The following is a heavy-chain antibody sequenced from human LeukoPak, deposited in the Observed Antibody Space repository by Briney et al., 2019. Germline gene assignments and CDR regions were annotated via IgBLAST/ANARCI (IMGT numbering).Heavy chain of an antibody. V-gene: IGHV4-4*07. CDR3: ARLGFWDY. J-gene: IGHJ4*02. D-gene: IGHD3-3*01. CDR1: SGSINNYY. CDR2: IYSSGRT. Sequence: SETLSLTCTVSSGSINNYYSSWIRQPAGKGLEWIGRIYSSGRTNYNPSLKSRVTMSVDTSKNQFSLKLTSVTAADTAVYYCARLGFWDYWGQGTLVTVSS.